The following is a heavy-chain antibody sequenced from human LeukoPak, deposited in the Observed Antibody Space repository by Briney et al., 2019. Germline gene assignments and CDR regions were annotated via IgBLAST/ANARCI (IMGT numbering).Heavy chain of an antibody. Sequence: SETLSLTCTVSGGSISSYYWSWIRQPPGKGLEWIGYIYYSGSTNYNPSLKSRVTMSVDTSKNQFSLKLKSVTAADTAVYYCARSGYSYDYSWFDPWGQGTVVTVSS. D-gene: IGHD5-18*01. V-gene: IGHV4-59*01. J-gene: IGHJ5*02. CDR2: IYYSGST. CDR1: GGSISSYY. CDR3: ARSGYSYDYSWFDP.